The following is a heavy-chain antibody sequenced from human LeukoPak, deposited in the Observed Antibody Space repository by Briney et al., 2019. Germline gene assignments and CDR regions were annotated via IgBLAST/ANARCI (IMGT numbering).Heavy chain of an antibody. CDR1: GGSISSSNYY. Sequence: PSETLSLTCTVSGGSISSSNYYWVCIRQPPGKGLEWIGSIYYSGATFYNPSLKSRVTISIDTSKNQFSLKLSSVTAADTAVYYCATLGNGRTFDNWGQGTLVTVSS. D-gene: IGHD1-26*01. CDR3: ATLGNGRTFDN. V-gene: IGHV4-39*07. CDR2: IYYSGAT. J-gene: IGHJ4*02.